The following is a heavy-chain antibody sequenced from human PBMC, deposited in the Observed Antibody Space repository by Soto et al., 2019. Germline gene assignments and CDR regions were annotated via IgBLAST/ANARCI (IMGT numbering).Heavy chain of an antibody. D-gene: IGHD6-13*01. CDR1: GYTFTSYW. J-gene: IGHJ4*02. CDR3: ARGAGKAGQFSEY. V-gene: IGHV5-51*01. CDR2: IYPGDSGI. Sequence: GESLKISCKGSGYTFTSYWISWVRQMPGEGLEWMGAIYPGDSGIRSSPSFQGQVTISADKSISTAYMQWSSLQASDSAMYYCARGAGKAGQFSEYWERVTVVTVAS.